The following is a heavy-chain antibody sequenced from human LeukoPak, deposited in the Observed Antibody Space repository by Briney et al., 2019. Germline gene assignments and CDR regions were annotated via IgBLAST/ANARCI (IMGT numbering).Heavy chain of an antibody. CDR3: ARDLGAGPNYDSSGYYPYYFDY. CDR1: GFTFSTFA. V-gene: IGHV3-23*01. J-gene: IGHJ4*02. Sequence: GGSLRLSCAASGFTFSTFAMIWVRQPPGKGLEWVSSIFPSGGEIHYADSVRGRFTISRDNSKSTLSLQMNSLRAEDTAVYYCARDLGAGPNYDSSGYYPYYFDYWGQGTLVTVSS. D-gene: IGHD3-22*01. CDR2: IFPSGGEI.